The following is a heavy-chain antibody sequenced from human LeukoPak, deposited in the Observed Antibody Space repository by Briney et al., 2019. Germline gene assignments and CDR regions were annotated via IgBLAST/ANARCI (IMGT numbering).Heavy chain of an antibody. CDR1: GFIFSSYA. D-gene: IGHD3-22*01. V-gene: IGHV3-23*01. J-gene: IGHJ3*02. Sequence: GGSLRLSCAASGFIFSSYAMSWVRQAPGKGLEWVSTISGSGFNTYYADSVRGRFTISRDNSKNTLYLQMNSLRAENTAVYYCARGGHDYYDRSGYYYMSAFDIWGQGTMVTVSS. CDR3: ARGGHDYYDRSGYYYMSAFDI. CDR2: ISGSGFNT.